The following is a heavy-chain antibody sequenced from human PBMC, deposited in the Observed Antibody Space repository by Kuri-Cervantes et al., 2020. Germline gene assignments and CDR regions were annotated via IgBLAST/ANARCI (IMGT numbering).Heavy chain of an antibody. V-gene: IGHV1-2*02. J-gene: IGHJ4*02. CDR3: ARVRYSSSSRVDY. CDR2: INPNSGGT. CDR1: GYTFTSYY. Sequence: ASVKVSCKASGYTFTSYYMHWVRQAPGQGLEWMGWINPNSGGTNYAQKFQGRVTMTRDTSISTAYMGLSRLRSDDTAVYYCARVRYSSSSRVDYWGQGTLVTVSS. D-gene: IGHD6-6*01.